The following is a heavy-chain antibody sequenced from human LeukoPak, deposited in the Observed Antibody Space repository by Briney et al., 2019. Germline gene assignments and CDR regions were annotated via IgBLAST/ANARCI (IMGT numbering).Heavy chain of an antibody. CDR3: ARVKGRDGYNQYYMDV. D-gene: IGHD5-24*01. V-gene: IGHV1-2*02. CDR2: VNPNSGGT. CDR1: GYTFTCYY. J-gene: IGHJ6*03. Sequence: GASVKVSCKASGYTFTCYYMHWVGQAPGKGLEWMGWVNPNSGGTNYAQKFQGRVTMTRDTSISTAYMELSRLRSDDTAVYYCARVKGRDGYNQYYMDVWGKGTTVTVSS.